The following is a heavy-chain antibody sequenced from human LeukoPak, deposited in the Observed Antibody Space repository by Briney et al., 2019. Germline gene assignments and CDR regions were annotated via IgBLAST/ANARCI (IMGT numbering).Heavy chain of an antibody. CDR3: ARGLASIYCSSTSCPHAGFDP. CDR1: GGSISSYY. J-gene: IGHJ5*02. CDR2: IYTSGST. D-gene: IGHD2-2*01. V-gene: IGHV4-4*07. Sequence: PSETLSLTCTVSGGSISSYYWSWIRQPAGEGLEWIGRIYTSGSTNYNPSLKSLVTISVDKSKNQSSLKLSSVTAADTAVYYCARGLASIYCSSTSCPHAGFDPWGQGTLVTVSS.